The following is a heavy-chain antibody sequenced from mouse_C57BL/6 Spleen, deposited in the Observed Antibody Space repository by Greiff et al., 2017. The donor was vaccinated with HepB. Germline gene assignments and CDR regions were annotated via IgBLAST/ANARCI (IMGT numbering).Heavy chain of an antibody. CDR1: GYTFTSYW. CDR3: ARSTMVKAWFAY. D-gene: IGHD2-2*01. CDR2: IYPGSGST. Sequence: QVQLKQPGAELVKPGASVKMSCKASGYTFTSYWITWVKQRPGQGLEWIGDIYPGSGSTNYNEKFKSKATLTVDTSSSTAYMQLSSLTSEDSAVYYCARSTMVKAWFAYWGQGTLVTVSA. J-gene: IGHJ3*01. V-gene: IGHV1-55*01.